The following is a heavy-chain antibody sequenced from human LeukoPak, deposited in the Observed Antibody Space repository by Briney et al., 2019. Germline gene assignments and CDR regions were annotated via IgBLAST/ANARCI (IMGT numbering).Heavy chain of an antibody. V-gene: IGHV4-34*01. Sequence: KPSETLSLTCAVYGGSFSGYYWSWIRQPPGKGLEWIGEINHSGSTNYNPSLKSRVTISVDTSKNQFSLKLSSVTAADTAVYYCARGRRRYCSGGSCYGGWFDPWGQGTLVTVSP. CDR1: GGSFSGYY. J-gene: IGHJ5*02. CDR3: ARGRRRYCSGGSCYGGWFDP. D-gene: IGHD2-15*01. CDR2: INHSGST.